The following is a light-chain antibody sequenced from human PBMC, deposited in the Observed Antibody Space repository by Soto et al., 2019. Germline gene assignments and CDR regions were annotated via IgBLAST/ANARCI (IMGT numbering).Light chain of an antibody. CDR2: AAS. CDR1: QTISSY. Sequence: DIQMTQSPSSLSASVGDRVTITCRASQTISSYLNWYQQKPGKAPKLLIYAASSLQSGVPSRFSGSGPETDFTLTISSLQPEDCATYYCQQSHSIPYTFGQGTKLEIK. V-gene: IGKV1-39*01. J-gene: IGKJ2*01. CDR3: QQSHSIPYT.